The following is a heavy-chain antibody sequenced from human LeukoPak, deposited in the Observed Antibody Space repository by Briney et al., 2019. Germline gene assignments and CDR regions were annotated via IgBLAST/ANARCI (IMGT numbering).Heavy chain of an antibody. CDR2: IYYSGST. D-gene: IGHD5-12*01. V-gene: IGHV4-59*02. CDR3: ARGRGYSGYDAFDY. CDR1: GGSVSSYY. J-gene: IGHJ4*02. Sequence: SETLSLTCTVSGGSVSSYYWSWIRQPPGKGLEWIGYIYYSGSTNYNPSLKSRVTISVDTSKNQFSLKLSSVTAADTAVYYCARGRGYSGYDAFDYWGQGTLVTVSS.